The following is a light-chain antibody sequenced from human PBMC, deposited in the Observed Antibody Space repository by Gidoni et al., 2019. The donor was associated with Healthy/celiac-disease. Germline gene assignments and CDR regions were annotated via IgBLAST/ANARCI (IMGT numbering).Light chain of an antibody. J-gene: IGKJ2*01. CDR2: AAS. V-gene: IGKV1-39*01. Sequence: IQLPKPPSSLSASVGDRVTITFRASQNISSYLNWYQQKPGKAPKLLIYAASSLQSGVPSRFSGSGSGTDFTLTISSLQPEDFAAYYCQQSYSTPHTFXXXTKLEIK. CDR3: QQSYSTPHT. CDR1: QNISSY.